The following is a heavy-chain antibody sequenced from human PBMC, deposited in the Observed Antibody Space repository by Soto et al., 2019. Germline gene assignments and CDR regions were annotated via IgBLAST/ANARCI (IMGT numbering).Heavy chain of an antibody. CDR3: ARAGENYGSGTFSPPLRYYFNS. Sequence: QVQLVQSGTEVKKPGASVKVSCKASGYTFTTHYMHWVRQAPGQGLEWMGIINPSGGRTTYAPKFHGRVPMTSDTSTNTVYVELTSLRSEDTAIYFCARAGENYGSGTFSPPLRYYFNSWGQGTLVTVSS. J-gene: IGHJ4*02. CDR2: INPSGGRT. CDR1: GYTFTTHY. D-gene: IGHD3-10*01. V-gene: IGHV1-46*01.